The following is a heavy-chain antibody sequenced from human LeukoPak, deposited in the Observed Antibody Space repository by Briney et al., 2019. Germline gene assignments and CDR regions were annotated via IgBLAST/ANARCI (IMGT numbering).Heavy chain of an antibody. CDR2: INHSGST. CDR1: GGSISSSSYY. J-gene: IGHJ5*02. Sequence: SETLSLTCTVSGGSISSSSYYWGWIRQPPGKGLEWIGEINHSGSTNYNPSLKSRVTISVDTSKNQFSLKLSSVTAADTAVYYCASRELPDYYGSGSPNWFDPWGQGTLVTVSS. CDR3: ASRELPDYYGSGSPNWFDP. D-gene: IGHD3-10*01. V-gene: IGHV4-39*07.